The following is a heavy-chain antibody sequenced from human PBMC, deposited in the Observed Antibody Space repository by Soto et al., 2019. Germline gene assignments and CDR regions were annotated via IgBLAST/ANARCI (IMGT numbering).Heavy chain of an antibody. CDR2: IYRSETT. D-gene: IGHD5-12*01. J-gene: IGHJ4*02. CDR3: ATAVAGDDFDY. V-gene: IGHV4-4*02. CDR1: GGSIRNSNR. Sequence: QVQLQESGPGLVKPSGTLSLTCAVSGGSIRNSNRWTWVRQPPGKGLDWIGEIYRSETTNYNPSLKSRLTISEDKSKKQFSLKLSSVTAADTAVYYCATAVAGDDFDYWGQGTLVTVST.